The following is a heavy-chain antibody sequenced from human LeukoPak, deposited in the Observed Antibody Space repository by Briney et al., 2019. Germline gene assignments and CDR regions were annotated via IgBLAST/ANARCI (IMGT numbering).Heavy chain of an antibody. Sequence: PSQTLSLTCTVSGGSISSGDYYWSWIRQPPGKGLEWIGSIYHSGSTYYNPSLKSRVTISVDTSKNQFSLKLSSVTAADTAVYYCASLQYCSGGSCYSPLDAFDIWGQGTMVTVSS. CDR3: ASLQYCSGGSCYSPLDAFDI. CDR2: IYHSGST. V-gene: IGHV4-39*07. J-gene: IGHJ3*02. D-gene: IGHD2-15*01. CDR1: GGSISSGDYY.